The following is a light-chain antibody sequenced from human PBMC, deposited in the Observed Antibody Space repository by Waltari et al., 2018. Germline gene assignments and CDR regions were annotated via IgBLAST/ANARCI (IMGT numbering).Light chain of an antibody. CDR3: CSFAGRSTWV. CDR2: EVS. V-gene: IGLV2-23*02. CDR1: SSDVGSYNL. J-gene: IGLJ1*01. Sequence: QSALTQPASVSGSPGQSITISCTGTSSDVGSYNLVSWYQQHPGKAPKLMIYEVSKRPSGVPKRFSGSKSGNMASLTISGLQAEDEAEYYCCSFAGRSTWVFGTGTKVTVL.